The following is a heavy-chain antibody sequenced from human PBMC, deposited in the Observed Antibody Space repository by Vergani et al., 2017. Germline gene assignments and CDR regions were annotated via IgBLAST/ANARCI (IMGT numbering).Heavy chain of an antibody. CDR1: GYTFTGYY. V-gene: IGHV1-2*04. D-gene: IGHD4-11*01. CDR2: INPNSGGT. CDR3: ARPLTTVTRGYYYYYGMDV. J-gene: IGHJ6*02. Sequence: QVQLVQSGAEVKKPGASVKVSCKASGYTFTGYYMHWVRQAPGQGLEWMGWINPNSGGTNYAQKFQGWVTMTRDTSISTAYMELSRLRSEDTAVYYCARPLTTVTRGYYYYYGMDVWGQGTTVTVSS.